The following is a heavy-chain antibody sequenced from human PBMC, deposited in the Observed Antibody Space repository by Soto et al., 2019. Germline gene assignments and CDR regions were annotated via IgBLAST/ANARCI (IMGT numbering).Heavy chain of an antibody. CDR3: PSFFHLRASLFDY. D-gene: IGHD4-17*01. V-gene: IGHV3-15*07. Sequence: EVQLVESGGGFVESGGSLRLSCAASGFSFKDAWMTWVRQAPGKGLEWVGRIKSSTDGGTADYGAAVKGRFTMSRDDSKDTLYMHMDGLKREYTGVYYCPSFFHLRASLFDYWCPGTQVTVSS. CDR1: GFSFKDAW. CDR2: IKSSTDGGTA. J-gene: IGHJ4*02.